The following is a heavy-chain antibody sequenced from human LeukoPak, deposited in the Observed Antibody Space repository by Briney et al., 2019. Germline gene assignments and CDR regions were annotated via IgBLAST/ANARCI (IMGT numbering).Heavy chain of an antibody. Sequence: ASVKVSCKASGYTFTSYDINWVRQATGQGLEWTGWINPNSGNTGYAQKFQGRVTITRNTSISTAYMELSSLRSEDTAVYYCARSYLVSYHYYYMDVWGKGTTVTVSS. CDR1: GYTFTSYD. CDR3: ARSYLVSYHYYYMDV. J-gene: IGHJ6*03. CDR2: INPNSGNT. V-gene: IGHV1-8*03. D-gene: IGHD3-3*02.